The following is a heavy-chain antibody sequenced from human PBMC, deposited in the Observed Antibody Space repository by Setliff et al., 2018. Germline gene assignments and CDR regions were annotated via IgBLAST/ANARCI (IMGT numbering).Heavy chain of an antibody. J-gene: IGHJ6*02. CDR1: GGTFSGYA. CDR3: ARDSVTLAQLERRGGWHYYGMDV. CDR2: ITPIFETA. Sequence: SVKFSCKASGGTFSGYAFSWVRQAPGQGLEWMGGITPIFETAHYAEKFRDRVTITADKSTTTVHMELSSLISEDTAVYFCARDSVTLAQLERRGGWHYYGMDVWGQGTTVTVSS. D-gene: IGHD1-1*01. V-gene: IGHV1-69*06.